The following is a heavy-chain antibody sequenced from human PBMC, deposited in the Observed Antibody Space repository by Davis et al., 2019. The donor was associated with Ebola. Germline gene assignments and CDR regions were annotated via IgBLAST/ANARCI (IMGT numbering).Heavy chain of an antibody. D-gene: IGHD3/OR15-3a*01. Sequence: AASVKVSCKASGYTFTGYYMHWVRQAPGQGLEWMGRINPNSGGTNYAQKFQGRVTMTRDTSISTAYMELSRLTSDDTAVYYCASFGQLVESYYFDPWGQGTLVTVSS. CDR3: ASFGQLVESYYFDP. V-gene: IGHV1-2*06. CDR1: GYTFTGYY. CDR2: INPNSGGT. J-gene: IGHJ4*02.